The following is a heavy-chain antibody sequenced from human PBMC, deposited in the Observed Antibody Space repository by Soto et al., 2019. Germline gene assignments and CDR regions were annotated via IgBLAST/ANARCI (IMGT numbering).Heavy chain of an antibody. D-gene: IGHD5-12*01. J-gene: IGHJ5*02. Sequence: QVHLQQWGAGLLKPSETLSLTCAVYGESFIGYYWTWIRQSPGKGLEWIGEINHGGSTNYNPSLKNRLTISIDTSKNQFSLKLTSVTAADPTVYYCARTDIVTTNWFEPWGQGTLITVSP. V-gene: IGHV4-34*01. CDR3: ARTDIVTTNWFEP. CDR2: INHGGST. CDR1: GESFIGYY.